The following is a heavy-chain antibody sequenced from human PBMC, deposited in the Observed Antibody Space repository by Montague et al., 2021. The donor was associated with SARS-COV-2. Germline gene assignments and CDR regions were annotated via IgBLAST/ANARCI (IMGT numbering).Heavy chain of an antibody. V-gene: IGHV1-18*01. J-gene: IGHJ6*02. D-gene: IGHD1-7*01. Sequence: SVKVSCKASGYTFTSSGISWARQAPGQGLEWMGWISAYNDNTHYAQSLQGRVTLTTDTSTSTAYMELRSLRSDDTAVYYCARGKVELRPPDVWGQGTTVTVSS. CDR1: GYTFTSSG. CDR3: ARGKVELRPPDV. CDR2: ISAYNDNT.